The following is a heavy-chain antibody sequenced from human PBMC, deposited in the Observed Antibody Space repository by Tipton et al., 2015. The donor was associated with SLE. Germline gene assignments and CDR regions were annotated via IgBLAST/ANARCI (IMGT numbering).Heavy chain of an antibody. V-gene: IGHV4-39*07. Sequence: TLSLTCTVSGGSISSSGYYWGWIRQPPGKGLEWIGSIYYSGSTYYNPSLKSRVTISVDTSKNQFSLKLSSVTAADTAVYYCARGGNIYSGSYSELDYWGQGTLVTVSS. CDR1: GGSISSSGYY. CDR3: ARGGNIYSGSYSELDY. CDR2: IYYSGST. J-gene: IGHJ4*02. D-gene: IGHD1-26*01.